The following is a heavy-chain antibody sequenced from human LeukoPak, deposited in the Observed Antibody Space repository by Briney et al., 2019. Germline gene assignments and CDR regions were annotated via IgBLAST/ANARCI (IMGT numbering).Heavy chain of an antibody. CDR1: GFTFSSYG. CDR2: ISYDGSNK. Sequence: PGRSLRLSCAASGFTFSSYGMHWVRQAPGKGLEWVAVISYDGSNKYYADSVKGRFTISRDNSKNTLYLQMNSLRAEDTAVYYCARDSTFWSGYSFDYWGQGTLVTVSS. D-gene: IGHD3-3*01. J-gene: IGHJ4*02. CDR3: ARDSTFWSGYSFDY. V-gene: IGHV3-30*03.